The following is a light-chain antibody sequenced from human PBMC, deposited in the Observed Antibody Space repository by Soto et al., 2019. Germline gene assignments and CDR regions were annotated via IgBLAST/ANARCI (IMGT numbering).Light chain of an antibody. V-gene: IGLV2-14*01. Sequence: QSALTQPASVSGSPGQSITISCTGSSSDVGAYDYVSWYQQHPGKAPEFMLYEVSNRPSGLSDRFSGSKSGNTASLTISGLQAEDEADYYCSSFTSSNTWVFGGGTKVTVL. CDR2: EVS. CDR3: SSFTSSNTWV. J-gene: IGLJ3*02. CDR1: SSDVGAYDY.